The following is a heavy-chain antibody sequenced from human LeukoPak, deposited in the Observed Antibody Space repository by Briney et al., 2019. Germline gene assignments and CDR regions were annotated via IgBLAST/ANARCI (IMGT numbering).Heavy chain of an antibody. Sequence: SETLSLTCTVSGGSISSSSDYWGWIRQAPGKGLEWIGSFFVSGSTHYNPSLRSRATLFVDTSKNQFSPKLTSMTAADAATYFCARQFATAAADTRGYFDYWGQGTVVAVSS. J-gene: IGHJ4*02. CDR3: ARQFATAAADTRGYFDY. CDR1: GGSISSSSDY. V-gene: IGHV4-39*01. D-gene: IGHD6-25*01. CDR2: FFVSGST.